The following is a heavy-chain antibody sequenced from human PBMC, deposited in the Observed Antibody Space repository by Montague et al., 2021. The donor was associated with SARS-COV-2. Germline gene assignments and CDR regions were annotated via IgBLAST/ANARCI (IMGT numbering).Heavy chain of an antibody. V-gene: IGHV4-39*02. D-gene: IGHD3-10*01. J-gene: IGHJ4*02. CDR3: ARGMIRGVTTPFDY. Sequence: SETLSPTCSVSSGSIISSGYYWGWIRQPPGKELEWIGNIYYCGTTYYNPSLQSRGTISVDTSKNHLSLRLSSVTAADTAVYFCARGMIRGVTTPFDYWGQGSQVTVSS. CDR1: SGSIISSGYY. CDR2: IYYCGTT.